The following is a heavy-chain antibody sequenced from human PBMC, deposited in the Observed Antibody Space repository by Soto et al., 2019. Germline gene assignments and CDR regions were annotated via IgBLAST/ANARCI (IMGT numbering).Heavy chain of an antibody. J-gene: IGHJ4*02. D-gene: IGHD1-20*01. CDR3: ARYITPAGPSFDY. CDR1: GYSFTSYS. V-gene: IGHV5-51*01. CDR2: IYPGDSDT. Sequence: PGESLKISCEGSGYSFTSYSIAWVRHMPGKGLEFMGIIYPGDSDTRYSPSFQGHVTISADRSISTAYLQWSSLKASDSAMYYCARYITPAGPSFDYWGQGTLGTVSS.